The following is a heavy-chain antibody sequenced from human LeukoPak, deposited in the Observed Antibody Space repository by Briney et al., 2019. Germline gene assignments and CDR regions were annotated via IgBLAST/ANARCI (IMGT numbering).Heavy chain of an antibody. J-gene: IGHJ4*02. CDR2: IYYSGST. CDR3: ARLDCSSTSCYFDY. V-gene: IGHV4-59*01. Sequence: SETLSLTCTVSGGSFSSYYWSWIRQPPGKGLEWIGYIYYSGSTNYNPSLKSRVTISVDTSNNQFSLKLSSVTAADTAVYYCARLDCSSTSCYFDYWGQGTLVTVSS. D-gene: IGHD2-2*01. CDR1: GGSFSSYY.